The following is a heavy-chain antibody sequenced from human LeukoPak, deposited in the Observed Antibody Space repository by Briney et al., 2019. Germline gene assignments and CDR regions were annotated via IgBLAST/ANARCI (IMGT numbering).Heavy chain of an antibody. J-gene: IGHJ1*01. V-gene: IGHV1-2*02. CDR2: INPNSGGT. CDR1: GYTFTGYY. Sequence: ASVKVSCKASGYTFTGYYMHWVRQAPGQGLEWMGWINPNSGGTNYAQKFQGRVTMTEDTSTDTAYMELSSLRSEDTAVYFCATGSYSFQHWGQGTLVTVSS. D-gene: IGHD2-2*02. CDR3: ATGSYSFQH.